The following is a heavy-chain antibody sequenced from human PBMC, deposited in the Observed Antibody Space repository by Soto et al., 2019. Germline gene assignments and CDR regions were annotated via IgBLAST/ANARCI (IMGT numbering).Heavy chain of an antibody. Sequence: PGESLKISCAVSGFTFSTNGMHWVRQAPGKGLEWVAVISHDGSQKYYADTVKGRFTISRDTSKNALFLQMNSLRAEDTAVYYCAKGNSGSPYGAFDYWGQGTQVTVSS. V-gene: IGHV3-30*18. D-gene: IGHD1-26*01. J-gene: IGHJ4*02. CDR1: GFTFSTNG. CDR2: ISHDGSQK. CDR3: AKGNSGSPYGAFDY.